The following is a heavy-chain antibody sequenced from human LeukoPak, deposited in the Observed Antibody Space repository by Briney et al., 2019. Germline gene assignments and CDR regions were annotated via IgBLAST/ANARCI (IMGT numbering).Heavy chain of an antibody. CDR1: GGSIGSYS. D-gene: IGHD4-17*01. Sequence: SETLSLTCTVSGGSIGSYSWSWIRQSPGKGLEWIGYIYTTGSTNFNPSLKSRVTISVDTSKSLFSLKLSSVTAADTAVYYCARGGRFYGDYNWFDPWGQGTLVTVSS. V-gene: IGHV4-4*09. J-gene: IGHJ5*02. CDR2: IYTTGST. CDR3: ARGGRFYGDYNWFDP.